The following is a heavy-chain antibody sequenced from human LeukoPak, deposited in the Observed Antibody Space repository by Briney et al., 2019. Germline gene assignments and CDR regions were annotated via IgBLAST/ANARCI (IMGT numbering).Heavy chain of an antibody. D-gene: IGHD2-2*01. CDR1: GFTFSSYA. CDR2: ISGSGDST. J-gene: IGHJ6*04. V-gene: IGHV3-23*01. Sequence: GGSLRLSCAASGFTFSSYAMSWVRQAPGKGLEWVSAISGSGDSTYYADSVKGRFTISRDNSKNTLYLQMNSLRAEDTAVYYCAKETYIVVVPAARMDVWGKGTTVTVSS. CDR3: AKETYIVVVPAARMDV.